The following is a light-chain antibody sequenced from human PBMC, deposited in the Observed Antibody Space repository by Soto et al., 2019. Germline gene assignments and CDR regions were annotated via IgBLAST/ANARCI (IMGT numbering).Light chain of an antibody. CDR2: EVS. V-gene: IGLV2-14*01. CDR1: SSDVGGYNY. CDR3: SSYIRSSIDYV. Sequence: QSALTQPASVSGSPGQSITISCTGTSSDVGGYNYVSWYQQHPGKAPKLMIYEVSNRPSGVSNRLSGSKSGNTASLTISGLQADDEADYYCSSYIRSSIDYVFGTGTKVTVL. J-gene: IGLJ1*01.